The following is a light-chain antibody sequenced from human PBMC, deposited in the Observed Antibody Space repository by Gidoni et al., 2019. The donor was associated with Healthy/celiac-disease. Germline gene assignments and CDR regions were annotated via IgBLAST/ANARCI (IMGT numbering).Light chain of an antibody. Sequence: AIRMTQSPSSFSASPGDRVTITCRASQGISSYVSWYQQKPGKAPKLLIYAASTLQRGVPARFSVSGSGTDCTLTISCLQSEDFATYYCQQYYSYPGTFGQGTKVEIK. CDR2: AAS. V-gene: IGKV1-8*01. J-gene: IGKJ1*01. CDR1: QGISSY. CDR3: QQYYSYPGT.